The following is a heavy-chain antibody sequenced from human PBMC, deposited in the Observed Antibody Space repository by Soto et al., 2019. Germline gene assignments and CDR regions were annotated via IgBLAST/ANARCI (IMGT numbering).Heavy chain of an antibody. CDR3: AREAIIVIAAPEYYFDY. V-gene: IGHV3-66*01. Sequence: EGSLRLSCAASGFDVSNTDMSWVRQAPGKGLEWVSVIYSGGYTNYADSVKGRFIVSRDSPKNTLYLQMDSLRAEDTAVYYCAREAIIVIAAPEYYFDYWGQGTLVTV. CDR2: IYSGGYT. CDR1: GFDVSNTD. J-gene: IGHJ4*02. D-gene: IGHD3-22*01.